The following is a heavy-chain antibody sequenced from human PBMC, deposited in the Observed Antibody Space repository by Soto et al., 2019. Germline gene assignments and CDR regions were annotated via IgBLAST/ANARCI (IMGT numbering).Heavy chain of an antibody. CDR1: GGSISSSSYY. CDR3: ASPNAEYCSGGSCYDWYFDL. J-gene: IGHJ2*01. Sequence: QLQLQESGPGLVKPSETLSLTCTVSGGSISSSSYYWGWIRQPPGKGLEWIGSIYYSGSTYYNPSLMSRVTISVDTSKNQFSLKLSSVTAADTAVYYCASPNAEYCSGGSCYDWYFDLWGRGTLVTVSS. V-gene: IGHV4-39*01. CDR2: IYYSGST. D-gene: IGHD2-15*01.